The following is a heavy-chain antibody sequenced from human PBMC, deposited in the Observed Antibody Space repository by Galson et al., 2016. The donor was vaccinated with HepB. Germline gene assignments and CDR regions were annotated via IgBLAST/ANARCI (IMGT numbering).Heavy chain of an antibody. CDR3: ARAKYSYGTDY. J-gene: IGHJ4*02. D-gene: IGHD5-18*01. CDR2: IYNSGGT. V-gene: IGHV4-30-4*01. CDR1: GGSISSADYY. Sequence: TLSLTCTVSGGSISSADYYWNWIRQPPGKGLEWIGYIYNSGGTNYNPSLTSRVTISGDTSKNQFSLELSSVTAADTAVYYCARAKYSYGTDYWGQGTLVTVSS.